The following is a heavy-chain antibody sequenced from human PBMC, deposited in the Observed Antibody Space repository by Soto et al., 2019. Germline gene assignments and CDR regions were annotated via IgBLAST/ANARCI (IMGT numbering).Heavy chain of an antibody. CDR3: TRHTGYDSSLDY. V-gene: IGHV5-10-1*01. D-gene: IGHD5-12*01. CDR2: IDPSDAYT. Sequence: GESLKISCKGSGYTFTGNWISWVRQMPGKGLEWMGRIDPSDAYTDYSPTVQGHVTMSADKSINTAYLQWSSLQASDTAVYYCTRHTGYDSSLDYWGQGTLVTVSS. CDR1: GYTFTGNW. J-gene: IGHJ4*02.